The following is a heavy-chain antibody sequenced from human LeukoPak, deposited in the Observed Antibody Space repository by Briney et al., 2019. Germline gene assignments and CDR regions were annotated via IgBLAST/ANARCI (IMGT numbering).Heavy chain of an antibody. Sequence: PGRSLTLSCAASGFTSSAIHWVRQSPGKGLEWLAIISFDGAYRYYADSVKGRFTIPRDISKNTFYLQMSSLTADDAALYYCAKDQQGGAGSGRFDYWGQGTLVTVSS. V-gene: IGHV3-30*04. CDR1: GFTSSA. J-gene: IGHJ4*02. CDR3: AKDQQGGAGSGRFDY. D-gene: IGHD3-10*01. CDR2: ISFDGAYR.